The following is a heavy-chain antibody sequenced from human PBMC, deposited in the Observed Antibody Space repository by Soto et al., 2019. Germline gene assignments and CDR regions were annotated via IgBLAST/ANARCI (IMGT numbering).Heavy chain of an antibody. Sequence: EVQLVESGGGLVKPGGSLRLSCAASGLIFSDVWMTWVRQAPGKGLEWVGRIKTKPDDGTIDYAAPVRGRFTISRDDSKNTLYLQMTRLTPDDTGVYYCTTSNLGVDFWGPGTLVTVSS. CDR2: IKTKPDDGTI. CDR3: TTSNLGVDF. CDR1: GLIFSDVW. J-gene: IGHJ4*02. V-gene: IGHV3-15*01. D-gene: IGHD3-3*01.